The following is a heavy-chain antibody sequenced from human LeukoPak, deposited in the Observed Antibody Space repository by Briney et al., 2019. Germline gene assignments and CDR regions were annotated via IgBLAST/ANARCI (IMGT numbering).Heavy chain of an antibody. CDR1: GFTVGDST. D-gene: IGHD6-19*01. Sequence: GGSLRPSCTASGFTVGDSTIRWVSHAPGNWRGWVGFIRGKASGATTEYAATVKGRFTISRDDSKSIAYLKMNSLKTEDTAVYYCTSQYSSGWSEFDFWGQGTLVTVSS. CDR3: TSQYSSGWSEFDF. V-gene: IGHV3-49*04. CDR2: IRGKASGATT. J-gene: IGHJ4*02.